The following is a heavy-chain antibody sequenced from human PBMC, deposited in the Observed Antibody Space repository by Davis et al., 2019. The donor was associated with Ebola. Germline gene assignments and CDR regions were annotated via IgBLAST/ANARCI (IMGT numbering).Heavy chain of an antibody. D-gene: IGHD3-22*01. CDR3: ARAPYYYDVSGFYVDF. CDR2: IYPGDSDT. J-gene: IGHJ4*02. Sequence: GESLKISCKASGYTFTRYWIVWVRQMPGKGLEWIGIIYPGDSDTRYSPSFLGQVIFSADKSISTAYLQWSSLKASDTATYYCARAPYYYDVSGFYVDFWGQGTLVTVSS. CDR1: GYTFTRYW. V-gene: IGHV5-51*01.